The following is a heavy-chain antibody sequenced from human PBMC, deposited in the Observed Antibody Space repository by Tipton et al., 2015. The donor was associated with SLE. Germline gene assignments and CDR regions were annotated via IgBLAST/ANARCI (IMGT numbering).Heavy chain of an antibody. CDR3: ASQRYSSSY. J-gene: IGHJ4*02. Sequence: TLSLTCAVYGGSFSGYYWSWIRQPPGKGLEWIGEINHSGSTNYNPSLKSRVTISVDTSKNQFSLKLSSVTAADTAVYYCASQRYSSSYWGQGTLVTVSS. D-gene: IGHD6-6*01. CDR1: GGSFSGYY. CDR2: INHSGST. V-gene: IGHV4-34*01.